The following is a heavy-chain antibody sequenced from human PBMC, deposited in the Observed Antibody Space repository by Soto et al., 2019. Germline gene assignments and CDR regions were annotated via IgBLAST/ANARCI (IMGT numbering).Heavy chain of an antibody. D-gene: IGHD4-4*01. CDR3: AKDHPVDYSNSYLDY. V-gene: IGHV3-30*18. Sequence: GGSLRLSCAASGFTFSSCGMHWVRQAPGKGLEWVAVISYDGSNKYYADSVKGRFTISRDNSKNTLYLQMNSLRAEDTAVYYCAKDHPVDYSNSYLDYWRQGTQGHRLL. CDR1: GFTFSSCG. CDR2: ISYDGSNK. J-gene: IGHJ4*02.